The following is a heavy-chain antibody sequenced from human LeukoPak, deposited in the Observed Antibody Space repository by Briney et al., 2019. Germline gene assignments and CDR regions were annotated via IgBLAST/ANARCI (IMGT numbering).Heavy chain of an antibody. CDR2: INPNSGGT. CDR3: ARLSFDGDFDY. CDR1: GYTFTGYY. D-gene: IGHD3-9*01. J-gene: IGHJ4*02. V-gene: IGHV1-2*02. Sequence: ASVKVSCKASGYTFTGYYMHWVRQAPGQGLEWMGWINPNSGGTNYAQKFQGRVTMTRDTSISTVYMELSSLRSEDTAVYYCARLSFDGDFDYWGQGTLVTVSS.